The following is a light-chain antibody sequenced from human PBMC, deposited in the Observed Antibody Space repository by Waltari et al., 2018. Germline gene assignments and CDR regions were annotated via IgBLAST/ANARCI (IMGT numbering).Light chain of an antibody. V-gene: IGKV1-5*03. CDR1: QSISRW. CDR3: QRFETYPWT. Sequence: DIQMTQSPSTLSASVGDRVTFTCRASQSISRWLAWYQQKPGEAPKLLIYKASRLGSEVPSRLRGSESGTEFTLPLRSLQPEDFAPYYSQRFETYPWTFGQGTKIDIK. J-gene: IGKJ1*01. CDR2: KAS.